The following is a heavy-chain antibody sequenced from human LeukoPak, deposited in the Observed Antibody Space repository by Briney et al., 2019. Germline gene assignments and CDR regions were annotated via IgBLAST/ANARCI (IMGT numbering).Heavy chain of an antibody. CDR2: LYSDGTT. CDR3: ARAAYDSNGFTANHDY. D-gene: IGHD3-22*01. Sequence: GGSLRLSCAASGFIVSSNYMSWVRQAPGKGLEWVSVLYSDGTTYYADSVKGRFTISRDNSKNALYLQMNNLRAEDTAVYYCARAAYDSNGFTANHDYWGQGTLVTVSS. J-gene: IGHJ4*02. V-gene: IGHV3-53*01. CDR1: GFIVSSNY.